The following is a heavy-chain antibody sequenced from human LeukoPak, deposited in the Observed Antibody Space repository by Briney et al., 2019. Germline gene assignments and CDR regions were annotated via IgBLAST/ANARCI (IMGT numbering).Heavy chain of an antibody. J-gene: IGHJ4*02. Sequence: EGSLRLSCAASGFTFSSYGMHWVRQAPGKGLEWVAVISYDGSNKYYADSVKGRFTISRDNSKNTLYLQMNSLRAEDTAVYYCAKGPYGDGGWYFDYWGQGTLVTVSS. CDR3: AKGPYGDGGWYFDY. V-gene: IGHV3-30*18. CDR1: GFTFSSYG. CDR2: ISYDGSNK. D-gene: IGHD4-17*01.